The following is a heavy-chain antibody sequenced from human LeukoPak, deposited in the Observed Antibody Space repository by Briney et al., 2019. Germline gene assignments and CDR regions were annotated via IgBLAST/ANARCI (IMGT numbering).Heavy chain of an antibody. CDR2: ISSNSSYI. D-gene: IGHD3-10*01. CDR3: ARSTARGVISWFDP. J-gene: IGHJ5*02. Sequence: PGGSLRLSCAASGFTFSSYSMNWVRQAPGKGLEWVSSISSNSSYIYYADSVKGRFTISRDNAKNSLYLQMNSLRAEDTAVYYCARSTARGVISWFDPWGQGTLVTVSS. V-gene: IGHV3-21*01. CDR1: GFTFSSYS.